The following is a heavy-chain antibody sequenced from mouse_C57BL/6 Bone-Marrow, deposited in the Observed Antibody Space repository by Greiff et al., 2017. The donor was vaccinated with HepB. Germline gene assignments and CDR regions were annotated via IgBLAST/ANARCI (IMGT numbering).Heavy chain of an antibody. D-gene: IGHD3-2*02. Sequence: EVKLVESGGGLVKPGGSLKLSCAASGFTFSSYAMSWVRQTPEKRLEWVATISDGGSYTYYPDNVKGRFTISRDNAKNNLYLQMSHLKSEDTAMYYCAREGGDSSGYFAYWGQGTLVTVSA. CDR2: ISDGGSYT. J-gene: IGHJ3*01. V-gene: IGHV5-4*01. CDR1: GFTFSSYA. CDR3: AREGGDSSGYFAY.